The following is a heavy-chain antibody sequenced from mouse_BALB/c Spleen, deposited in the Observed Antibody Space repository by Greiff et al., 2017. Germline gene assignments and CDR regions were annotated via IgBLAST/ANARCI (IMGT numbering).Heavy chain of an antibody. CDR3: ARYYGRFAY. CDR2: ISYSGST. CDR1: GYSITSDYA. J-gene: IGHJ3*01. Sequence: EVKLMESGPGLVKPSQSLSLTCTVTGYSITSDYAWNWIRQFPGNKLEWMGYISYSGSTSYNPSLKSRISITRDTSKNQFFLQLNSVTTEDTATYYCARYYGRFAYWGQGTLVTVSA. D-gene: IGHD1-1*02. V-gene: IGHV3-2*02.